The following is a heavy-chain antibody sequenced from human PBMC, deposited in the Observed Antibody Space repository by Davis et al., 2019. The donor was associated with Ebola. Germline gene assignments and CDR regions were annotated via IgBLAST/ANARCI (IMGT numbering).Heavy chain of an antibody. J-gene: IGHJ1*01. CDR3: GRVITGYFQH. D-gene: IGHD3-22*01. V-gene: IGHV1-2*02. CDR1: GYTFTGYY. Sequence: GESLKISCKGSGYTFTGYYMHWVRQAPGQGLEWMGWINPNSGGTNYAQKFQGRVTMTRDTSISTAYMELSRLRSDDTAVYYCGRVITGYFQHWGQGTLVTVSS. CDR2: INPNSGGT.